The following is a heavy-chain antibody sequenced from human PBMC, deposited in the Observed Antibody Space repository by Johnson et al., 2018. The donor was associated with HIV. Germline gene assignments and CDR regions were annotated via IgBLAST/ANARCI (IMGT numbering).Heavy chain of an antibody. Sequence: EVQLVESGGGLVRPGGSLRLSCAASGFTVSSNYMSWVRQAPGKGLEWVSVIYSGGSTYYADSVKGRFTISRDNSKNTLYLQMNSLRPEDTAVYYCAREVRAYSGGSGGFDIWGQGTMVTVSS. D-gene: IGHD6-25*01. J-gene: IGHJ3*02. CDR2: IYSGGST. CDR3: AREVRAYSGGSGGFDI. V-gene: IGHV3-66*02. CDR1: GFTVSSNY.